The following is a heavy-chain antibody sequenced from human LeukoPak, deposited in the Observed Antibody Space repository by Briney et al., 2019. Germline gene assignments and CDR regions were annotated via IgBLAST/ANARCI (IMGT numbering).Heavy chain of an antibody. D-gene: IGHD2-15*01. CDR3: ARIAKGVGVDY. CDR1: GFTFSDHY. Sequence: GGSLRLSCAASGFTFSDHYMDWVRQAPGKGLEGVGRTRKKTNSYTTEYAASVKGRFSISRDDLKNSLYLQMTSLKIEDTAVYYCARIAKGVGVDYWGQGTLVTVSS. J-gene: IGHJ4*02. V-gene: IGHV3-72*01. CDR2: TRKKTNSYTT.